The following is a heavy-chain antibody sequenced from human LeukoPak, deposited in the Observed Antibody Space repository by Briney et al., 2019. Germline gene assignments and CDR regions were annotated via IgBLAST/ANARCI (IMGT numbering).Heavy chain of an antibody. Sequence: GRSLRLSCAASGFTFDDYAMHWVRQAPGKGLEWVSGISWNSGSIGYADSVKGRFTISRDNAKNSLYLQMNSLRAEDTALYYCARDRGKDYFGDWGQGTQVTVSS. CDR3: ARDRGKDYFGD. CDR2: ISWNSGSI. J-gene: IGHJ4*02. CDR1: GFTFDDYA. V-gene: IGHV3-9*01. D-gene: IGHD2-15*01.